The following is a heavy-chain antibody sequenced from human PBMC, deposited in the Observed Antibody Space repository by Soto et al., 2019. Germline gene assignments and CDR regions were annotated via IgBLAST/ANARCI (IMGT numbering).Heavy chain of an antibody. Sequence: GGSLRLSCAASGFTVSSMYMSWVRQAPGKGLEWVSVIFFGYDPYYADSVKGRSTVSRDSSENTVYLEMNNLRAEDTAVYYCARLLGRSYSFRHYYALDVWGQGTAVTVSS. CDR1: GFTVSSMY. CDR2: IFFGYDP. CDR3: ARLLGRSYSFRHYYALDV. V-gene: IGHV3-53*01. D-gene: IGHD3-16*02. J-gene: IGHJ6*02.